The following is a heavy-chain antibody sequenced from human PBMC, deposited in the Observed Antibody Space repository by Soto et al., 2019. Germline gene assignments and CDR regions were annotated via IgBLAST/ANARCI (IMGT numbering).Heavy chain of an antibody. D-gene: IGHD5-18*01. J-gene: IGHJ4*02. CDR3: AKAWIQLWLPGDY. CDR2: ISYDGSNK. Sequence: QVQLVESGGGVVQPGRSLRLSCAASGFTFSSYGMHWVRQAPGKGLEWVAVISYDGSNKYYADSVKGRFTISRDNSKNTLYLKMNRLRAEDTAVYYCAKAWIQLWLPGDYWGQGPLVTVSS. V-gene: IGHV3-30*18. CDR1: GFTFSSYG.